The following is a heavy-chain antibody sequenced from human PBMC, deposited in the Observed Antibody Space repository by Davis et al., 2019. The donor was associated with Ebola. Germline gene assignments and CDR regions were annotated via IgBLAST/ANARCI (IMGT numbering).Heavy chain of an antibody. D-gene: IGHD4-17*01. CDR2: MFYNGDT. J-gene: IGHJ6*02. CDR3: ARGNYGDYIVLYYYNMDV. Sequence: MPGGSLRLSCSVSGGSINSFLWTWIRQPPGKGLEWVGCMFYNGDTKYNPSLKSRVTMSVDTSKNQFSLKLSSVTAADTAVYYCARGNYGDYIVLYYYNMDVWGQGTTVTVSS. CDR1: GGSINSFL. V-gene: IGHV4-59*01.